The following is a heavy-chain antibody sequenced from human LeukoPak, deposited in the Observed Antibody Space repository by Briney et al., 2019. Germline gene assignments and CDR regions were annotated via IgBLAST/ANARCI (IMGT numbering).Heavy chain of an antibody. CDR2: LSDSGGGT. Sequence: PGGSLRLSCAASGFTFSSYAMTWVRQAPGKGLEWVSTLSDSGGGTFRFTISRDNSKNTLYLQMNSLRVEDTAVYYCAKRKDGSVSRHYFDYWGQGALVTVSS. D-gene: IGHD3-10*01. CDR3: AKRKDGSVSRHYFDY. J-gene: IGHJ4*02. V-gene: IGHV3-23*01. CDR1: GFTFSSYA.